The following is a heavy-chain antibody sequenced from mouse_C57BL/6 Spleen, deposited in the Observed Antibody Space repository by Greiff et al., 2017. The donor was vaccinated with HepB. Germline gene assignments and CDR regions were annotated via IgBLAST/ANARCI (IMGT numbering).Heavy chain of an antibody. V-gene: IGHV1-20*01. CDR1: GYSFTGYF. D-gene: IGHD1-1*01. Sequence: VQLKQSGPELVKPGDSVKISCKASGYSFTGYFMNWVMQSHGKSLEWIGRINPYNGDTFYNQKFKGKATLTVDKSSSTAHMELRSLTSEASAVYYCARDGTYGSSYGEYYFDYWGQGTTLTVSS. J-gene: IGHJ2*01. CDR3: ARDGTYGSSYGEYYFDY. CDR2: INPYNGDT.